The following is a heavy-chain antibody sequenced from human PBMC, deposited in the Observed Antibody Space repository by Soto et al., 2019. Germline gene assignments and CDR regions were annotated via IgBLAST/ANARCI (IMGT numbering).Heavy chain of an antibody. CDR1: GGSISSYY. Sequence: SETLSLTCTVSGGSISSYYWSWIRQPPGKGLEWIGYIYYSGSTNYNPSLKSRVTISVDTSKNQFSLKLSSVTAADTAVYYCASGTTWRCFDYWGQGTLVTVSS. D-gene: IGHD1-1*01. J-gene: IGHJ4*02. V-gene: IGHV4-59*01. CDR2: IYYSGST. CDR3: ASGTTWRCFDY.